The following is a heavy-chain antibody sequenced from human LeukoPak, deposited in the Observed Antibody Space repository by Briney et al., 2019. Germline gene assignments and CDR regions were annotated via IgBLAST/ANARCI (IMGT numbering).Heavy chain of an antibody. J-gene: IGHJ4*02. D-gene: IGHD2-2*01. CDR3: VRGYCGSTSCAFDY. CDR2: ISSSSSSM. V-gene: IGHV3-48*02. Sequence: GGSLRLSCAASGFTFSSYSMNWVRQAPGKGLEWVSYISSSSSSMYYADSAKGRFTISRDTAKNSLYLQMNSLRDEDTAVYYCVRGYCGSTSCAFDYWGQGTLVTVSS. CDR1: GFTFSSYS.